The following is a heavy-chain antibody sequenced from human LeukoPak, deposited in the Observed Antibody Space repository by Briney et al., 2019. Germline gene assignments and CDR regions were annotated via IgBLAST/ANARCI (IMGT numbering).Heavy chain of an antibody. D-gene: IGHD3-22*01. Sequence: SVKVSCKASGGTFSSYAISWVRQAPGQGLEWMGGIIPIFGTANYAQKFQGRVTITADESTSTAYMELSSLRSEDTAVYYCARGGDYDSSGYYYVSAPSFDYWGQGTLVAVSS. V-gene: IGHV1-69*13. J-gene: IGHJ4*02. CDR1: GGTFSSYA. CDR3: ARGGDYDSSGYYYVSAPSFDY. CDR2: IIPIFGTA.